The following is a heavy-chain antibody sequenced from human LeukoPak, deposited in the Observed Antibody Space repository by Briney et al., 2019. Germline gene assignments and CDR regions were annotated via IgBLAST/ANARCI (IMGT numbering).Heavy chain of an antibody. Sequence: GASVKVSCKASGYTFTSNYMHWVRQAPGQGLEWMGRINPNSGGTNYAQKFQGRVTLARDTSISTAYMELSRLRSDDTAVYYCARALGYSSSWRFDYWGQGTLVTVSS. CDR3: ARALGYSSSWRFDY. CDR1: GYTFTSNY. J-gene: IGHJ4*02. V-gene: IGHV1-2*06. D-gene: IGHD6-13*01. CDR2: INPNSGGT.